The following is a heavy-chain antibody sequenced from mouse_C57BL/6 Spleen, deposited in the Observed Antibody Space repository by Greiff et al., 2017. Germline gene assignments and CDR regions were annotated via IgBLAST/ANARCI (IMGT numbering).Heavy chain of an antibody. CDR1: GFTFSSYT. CDR3: AKHDNSDYFDY. D-gene: IGHD1-3*01. V-gene: IGHV5-9*01. J-gene: IGHJ2*01. CDR2: ISGGGGNT. Sequence: DVMLVESWGGLVKPGGSLKLSCAASGFTFSSYTMSWVRQTPEKRLEWVATISGGGGNTYYPDSVKGRFTISRDNAKNTLYLQISSLRSEDTSVYSSAKHDNSDYFDYWGQGTTLTVSS.